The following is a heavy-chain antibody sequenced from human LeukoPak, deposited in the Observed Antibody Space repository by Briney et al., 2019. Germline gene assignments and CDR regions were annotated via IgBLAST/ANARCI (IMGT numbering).Heavy chain of an antibody. CDR1: GFTVSSNY. CDR3: TRGKTSDCGGDCYGRD. D-gene: IGHD2-21*02. V-gene: IGHV3-53*01. CDR2: IYSGGTT. J-gene: IGHJ4*02. Sequence: GGSLRLSCAASGFTVSSNYMSWVRQAPGKGLEWVSAIYSGGTTYYADSVKGRFTMSRDNPKNTLYLQMNSLRAEDTAVYYCTRGKTSDCGGDCYGRDWGQGTLVTVSS.